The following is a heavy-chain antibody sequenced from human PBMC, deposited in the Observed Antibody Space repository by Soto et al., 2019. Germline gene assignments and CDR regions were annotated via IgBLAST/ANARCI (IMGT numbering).Heavy chain of an antibody. J-gene: IGHJ4*02. CDR2: IIPIFGTA. D-gene: IGHD6-19*01. CDR1: GGTFSSYA. V-gene: IGHV1-69*13. Sequence: AASVKVSCKXSGGTFSSYAISWVRQAPGQGLEWMGGIIPIFGTANYAQKFQGRVTITADESTSTAYMELSSLRSEDTAVYYCARESIAVAGGADYFDYWGQGTLVTVSS. CDR3: ARESIAVAGGADYFDY.